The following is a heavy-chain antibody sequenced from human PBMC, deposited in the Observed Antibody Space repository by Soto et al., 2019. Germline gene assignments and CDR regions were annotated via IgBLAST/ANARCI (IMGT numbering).Heavy chain of an antibody. D-gene: IGHD4-17*01. CDR2: IIPIFGTA. J-gene: IGHJ4*02. CDR1: GYTFTNFG. Sequence: SVKVSCKASGYTFTNFGVTWVRQAPGQGLEWMGGIIPIFGTANYAQKFQGRVTITADESTSTAYMELSSLRSEDTAVYYCATGKLDYGGNSGYFDYWGQGTLVTVSS. CDR3: ATGKLDYGGNSGYFDY. V-gene: IGHV1-69*13.